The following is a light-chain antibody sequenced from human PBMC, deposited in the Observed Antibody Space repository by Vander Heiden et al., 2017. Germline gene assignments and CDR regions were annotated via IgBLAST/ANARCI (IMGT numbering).Light chain of an antibody. Sequence: DIQLSQSPPSLSASVGDRVTITCRSSRDIRTYLNWYHQKRGESPKLLIYGAFTVRSGVPSRLSGSGSATHFTLTINGLQVDDVGTYFCQQSYNMFSFGAGTQV. CDR2: GAF. CDR3: QQSYNMFS. V-gene: IGKV1-39*01. CDR1: RDIRTY. J-gene: IGKJ4*01.